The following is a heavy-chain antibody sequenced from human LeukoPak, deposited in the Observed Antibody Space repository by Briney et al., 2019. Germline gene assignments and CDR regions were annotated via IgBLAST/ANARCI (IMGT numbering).Heavy chain of an antibody. CDR2: INHSGSA. V-gene: IGHV4-34*01. Sequence: SEILSLTCAVYGGSFSGYHWTWIRQPPGKGLEWIGEINHSGSANYSASLKRRVTISVDTSKNQFSLKVTSVTAADTAVYYCARRAWYYDILNGYRGGTDVWGQGTTVTVSS. CDR3: ARRAWYYDILNGYRGGTDV. J-gene: IGHJ6*02. CDR1: GGSFSGYH. D-gene: IGHD3-9*01.